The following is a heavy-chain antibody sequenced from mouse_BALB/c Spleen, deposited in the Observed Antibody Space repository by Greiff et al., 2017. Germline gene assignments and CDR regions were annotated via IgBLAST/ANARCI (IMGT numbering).Heavy chain of an antibody. CDR1: GYTFTSYY. CDR3: AREGGNYGNFLFDY. CDR2: IYPGNVNT. Sequence: VQLQQPGAELVKPGASVRISCKASGYTFTSYYIHWVKQRPGQGLEWIGWIYPGNVNTKYNEKFKGKATLTADKSSSTAYMQLSSLTSEDSAVYFCAREGGNYGNFLFDYWGQGTTLTVSS. J-gene: IGHJ2*01. V-gene: IGHV1S56*01. D-gene: IGHD2-1*01.